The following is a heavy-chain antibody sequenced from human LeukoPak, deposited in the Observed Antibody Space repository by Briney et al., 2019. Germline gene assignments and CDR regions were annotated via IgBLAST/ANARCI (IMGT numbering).Heavy chain of an antibody. V-gene: IGHV3-7*02. Sequence: GGSLRLSCAGSGFTFSSDWMTWVRQAPGKGLEWVANISPDGSNKHYLDSVKGRFTISRDNTKNSLFLQMNSLRAEDTALYYCAISRYYAFDYWGQGSLVTVST. CDR1: GFTFSSDW. CDR3: AISRYYAFDY. CDR2: ISPDGSNK. D-gene: IGHD3-22*01. J-gene: IGHJ4*02.